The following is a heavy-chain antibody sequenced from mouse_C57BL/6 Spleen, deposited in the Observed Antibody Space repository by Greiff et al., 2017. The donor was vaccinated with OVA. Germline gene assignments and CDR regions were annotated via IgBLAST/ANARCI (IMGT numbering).Heavy chain of an antibody. D-gene: IGHD2-4*01. Sequence: EVQVVESAGGLVQPGSSMKLSCTASGFTFSDYYMAWVRQVPEKGLEWVANINYDGSSTYYLDSLKSRFIISRDNAKNILYLQMSSLKSEDTATYYCARFYYDYAWFAYWGQGTLVTVSA. CDR2: INYDGSST. CDR1: GFTFSDYY. V-gene: IGHV5-16*01. J-gene: IGHJ3*01. CDR3: ARFYYDYAWFAY.